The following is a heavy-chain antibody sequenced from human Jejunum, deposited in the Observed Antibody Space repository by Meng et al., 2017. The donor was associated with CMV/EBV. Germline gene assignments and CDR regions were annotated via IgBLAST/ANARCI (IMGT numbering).Heavy chain of an antibody. CDR1: GFTFSSYA. J-gene: IGHJ4*02. D-gene: IGHD3-3*01. Sequence: ASGFTFSSYAMRWVRQAPGKGLEWVSTIVGGGGSAYYPDSVKGRFTISRDNYKNTLYLQMNSLRAEDTALYYCATYYTGNYYFFDFWGQGTLVTVSS. CDR2: IVGGGGSA. V-gene: IGHV3-23*01. CDR3: ATYYTGNYYFFDF.